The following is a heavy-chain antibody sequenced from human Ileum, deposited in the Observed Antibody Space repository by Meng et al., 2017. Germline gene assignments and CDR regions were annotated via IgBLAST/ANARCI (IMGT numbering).Heavy chain of an antibody. Sequence: GESLKISCAASGFTFSNYAMSWVRQAPGKGLEWVSAIGGSGGRTYYADSVKGRFTISRDNSKNKLYLQMNSLRAEDTAVYYCATSTYSTSWYYFDYWGQGTLVTVSS. CDR3: ATSTYSTSWYYFDY. J-gene: IGHJ4*02. CDR2: IGGSGGRT. D-gene: IGHD2-2*01. V-gene: IGHV3-23*01. CDR1: GFTFSNYA.